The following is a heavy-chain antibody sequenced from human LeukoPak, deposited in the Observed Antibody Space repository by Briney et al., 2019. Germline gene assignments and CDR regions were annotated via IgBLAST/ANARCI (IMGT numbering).Heavy chain of an antibody. V-gene: IGHV4-59*08. D-gene: IGHD3-22*01. J-gene: IGHJ5*02. CDR2: IYYSGRT. CDR3: AIQEYYVSSGYYFPPMFDP. Sequence: SETLSLTCTVSGGSISSYYRSWLRQPPGKGLEWIGYIYYSGRTKYNPCLKSGVTISVEKSKKQSSLKLSSVTAAAKAVYYCAIQEYYVSSGYYFPPMFDPWGQGTLVTVSS. CDR1: GGSISSYY.